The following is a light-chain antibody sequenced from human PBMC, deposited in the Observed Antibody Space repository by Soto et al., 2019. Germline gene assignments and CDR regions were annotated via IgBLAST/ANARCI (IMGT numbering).Light chain of an antibody. Sequence: SVLTQPASVSGSPGQSITISCTGTSSDVGSYNLVSWYQQHTGKAPKLMIYEGSKRPSGVSNRFSGSKSGNTASLTISGLQAEDEADYYCCSYAGSSTYVFGTGTKVT. V-gene: IGLV2-23*01. CDR1: SSDVGSYNL. CDR3: CSYAGSSTYV. J-gene: IGLJ1*01. CDR2: EGS.